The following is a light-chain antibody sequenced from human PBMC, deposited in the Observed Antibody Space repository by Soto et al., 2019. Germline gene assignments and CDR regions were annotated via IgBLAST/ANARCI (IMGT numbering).Light chain of an antibody. CDR1: QSINNY. Sequence: EIVLTQSPATLSLSPGERATLSCRASQSINNYLAWYQQKPGQAPRLLIYDASNRATGIPARFSGSGSGTDFTLTISSLEPEDFAVYHCQQRSNWPPTFGGGTKVEIK. CDR2: DAS. V-gene: IGKV3-11*01. J-gene: IGKJ4*01. CDR3: QQRSNWPPT.